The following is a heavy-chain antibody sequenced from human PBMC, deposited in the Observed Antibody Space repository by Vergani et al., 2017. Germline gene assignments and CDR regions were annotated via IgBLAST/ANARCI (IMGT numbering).Heavy chain of an antibody. V-gene: IGHV4-59*01. Sequence: QVQLQESGPGLVRPSETLSLTCTVSGGSLSGYYWNWIRQTPGEGLEWIGYVEDSGYFTYNPSLKTRVSMSSVTSTNLFSLMLSSVTVADTALYYCARSIVSRNPPDYFDNWGQGTLVTVSS. D-gene: IGHD1-14*01. CDR2: VEDSGYF. CDR3: ARSIVSRNPPDYFDN. J-gene: IGHJ4*02. CDR1: GGSLSGYY.